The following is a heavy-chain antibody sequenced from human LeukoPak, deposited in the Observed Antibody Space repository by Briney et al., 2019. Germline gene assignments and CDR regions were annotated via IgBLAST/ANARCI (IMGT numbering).Heavy chain of an antibody. J-gene: IGHJ1*01. CDR2: ISYDGGEQ. CDR1: GFTFSNYG. V-gene: IGHV3-30*18. Sequence: GRSLRLSCAASGFTFSNYGMHWVRQAPGKGLEWVAVISYDGGEQHYGDSVKGRFSISRDDSKSTLYLQMNSLTVEDTALYYCAKPRTFYDILTVSFQQWGQGAWVTVSS. CDR3: AKPRTFYDILTVSFQQ. D-gene: IGHD3-9*01.